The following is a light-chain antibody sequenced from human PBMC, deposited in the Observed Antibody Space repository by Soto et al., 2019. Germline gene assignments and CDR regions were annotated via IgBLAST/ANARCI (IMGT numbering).Light chain of an antibody. J-gene: IGKJ5*01. CDR1: ESISRH. CDR2: AAS. V-gene: IGKV1-39*01. CDR3: YQSYSTPSIT. Sequence: DIQMTQSPSSLSAFVRDRVTITCRASESISRHLNWYQQKPGKAPKLMIYAASRLQNGAPTRFSGGGSGTDFTLIISNLQPADFATNFCYQSYSTPSITFGQGTRLEIK.